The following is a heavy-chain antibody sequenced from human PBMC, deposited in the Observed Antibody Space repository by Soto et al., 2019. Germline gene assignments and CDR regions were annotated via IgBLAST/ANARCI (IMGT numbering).Heavy chain of an antibody. V-gene: IGHV4-34*01. Sequence: SETLSLTCAVYGGSFSGYYWSWIRQPPGKGLEWIGEINHSGSTNYNPSLKSRVTISLDSSKNQFSLRLSSVTAADTAVYYCARSFSNTGYFYYGMDVWGQGTTVTVSS. CDR2: INHSGST. D-gene: IGHD4-4*01. CDR3: ARSFSNTGYFYYGMDV. J-gene: IGHJ6*02. CDR1: GGSFSGYY.